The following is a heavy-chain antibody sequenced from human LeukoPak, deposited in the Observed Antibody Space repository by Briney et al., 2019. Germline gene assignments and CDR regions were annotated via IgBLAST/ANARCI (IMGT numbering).Heavy chain of an antibody. CDR3: ARIHSSGWYRRVDYFDY. Sequence: GGSLRLSCAASGFTFSSYSMSWVRQAPGKGLEWVSYISSSSSTIYYADSVKGRFTISRDNAKTSLYLQMNSLRAEDTAVYYCARIHSSGWYRRVDYFDYWGQGTLVTVSS. CDR1: GFTFSSYS. CDR2: ISSSSSTI. D-gene: IGHD6-19*01. J-gene: IGHJ4*02. V-gene: IGHV3-48*01.